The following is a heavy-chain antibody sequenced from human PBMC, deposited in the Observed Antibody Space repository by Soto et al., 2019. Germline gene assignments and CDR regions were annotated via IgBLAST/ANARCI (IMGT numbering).Heavy chain of an antibody. CDR1: GDNITSYD. J-gene: IGHJ4*02. Sequence: ASAKLSCKACGDNITSYDISWLRQATVQGLEWMGWMSPSSGTTGFVQKFQGRVTVTRDTSISTAYMEVTSLTSEDTAVYYCARTIFGVETYYFDYWGQGTLVTVSS. CDR3: ARTIFGVETYYFDY. D-gene: IGHD3-3*01. V-gene: IGHV1-8*02. CDR2: MSPSSGTT.